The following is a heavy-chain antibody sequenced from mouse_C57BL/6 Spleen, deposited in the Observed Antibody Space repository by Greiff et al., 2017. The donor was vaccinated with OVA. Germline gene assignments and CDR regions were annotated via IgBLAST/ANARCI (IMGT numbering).Heavy chain of an antibody. CDR2: IDPNSGGT. Sequence: QVQLKQPGAELVKPGASVKLSCKASGYTFTSYWMHWVKQRPGRGLEWIGRIDPNSGGTKYNEKFKSKATLTVDKPSSTAYMQLSSLTSEDSAVYYCARSTLLQSYWYFDVWGTGTTVTVSS. CDR3: ARSTLLQSYWYFDV. CDR1: GYTFTSYW. J-gene: IGHJ1*03. D-gene: IGHD1-2*01. V-gene: IGHV1-72*01.